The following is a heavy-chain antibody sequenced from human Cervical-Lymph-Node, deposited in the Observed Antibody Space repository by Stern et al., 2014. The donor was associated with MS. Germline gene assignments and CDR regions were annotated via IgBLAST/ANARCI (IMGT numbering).Heavy chain of an antibody. J-gene: IGHJ3*01. CDR1: GFRFTQYY. CDR2: VNPFDGST. D-gene: IGHD5-12*01. V-gene: IGHV1-46*01. Sequence: VQLVQSGPDVKKPGASVQISCKTSGFRFTQYYLHWVRQTPGQGLQWMGFVNPFDGSTTYAQNFKDRVVMTRDTSTSKVFIELSGLTSEDTAVYYCAKWLHGFAFDLWGPGTVITVSS. CDR3: AKWLHGFAFDL.